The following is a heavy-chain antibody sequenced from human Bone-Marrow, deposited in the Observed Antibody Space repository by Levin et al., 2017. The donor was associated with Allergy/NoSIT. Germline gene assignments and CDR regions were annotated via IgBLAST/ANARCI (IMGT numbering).Heavy chain of an antibody. V-gene: IGHV4-30-2*01. CDR2: IYETGTT. Sequence: SETLSLTCVVSGVSISSGGYAWSWIRQPPGQGPEWIGHIYETGTTYENPSLESRVTISPDKSKNQFSLILTSVSAADTAVYFCARALTYGSGAFDFWGQGILVTVSS. CDR1: GVSISSGGYA. J-gene: IGHJ4*02. CDR3: ARALTYGSGAFDF. D-gene: IGHD3-10*01.